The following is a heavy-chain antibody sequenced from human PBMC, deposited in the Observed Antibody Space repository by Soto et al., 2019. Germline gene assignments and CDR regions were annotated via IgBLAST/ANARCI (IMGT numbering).Heavy chain of an antibody. CDR2: IYKSTTT. CDR3: ARGRYCLTGRCFPNWFDS. J-gene: IGHJ5*01. Sequence: SETLSLTCSVSGDSISTVDYFWAWIRQPPGQALEYIGYIYKSTTTYYNPSFESRVAISLDTSKSQFSLTVTSVTAADTAVYFCARGRYCLTGRCFPNWFDSWGQGTLVTVS. CDR1: GDSISTVDYF. V-gene: IGHV4-30-4*01. D-gene: IGHD2-15*01.